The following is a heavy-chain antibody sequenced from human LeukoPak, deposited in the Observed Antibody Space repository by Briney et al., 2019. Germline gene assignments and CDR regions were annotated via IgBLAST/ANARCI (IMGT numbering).Heavy chain of an antibody. J-gene: IGHJ4*02. V-gene: IGHV3-43*02. CDR2: ISGDGGST. Sequence: GGSLRLSCAASGFTFDDYAIHWVRQAPGKGLEWVSLISGDGGSTYHADSVKGRFTISRDNSKNSLYLQMNSLRTEDTALYYCAKGHYDFWSGYYFDYWGQGTLVTVSS. CDR1: GFTFDDYA. CDR3: AKGHYDFWSGYYFDY. D-gene: IGHD3-3*01.